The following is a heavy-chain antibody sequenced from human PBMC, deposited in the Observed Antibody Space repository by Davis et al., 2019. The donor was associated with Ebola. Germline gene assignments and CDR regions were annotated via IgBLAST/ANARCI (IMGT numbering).Heavy chain of an antibody. CDR1: GGSFSGYY. J-gene: IGHJ4*02. CDR2: INHSGST. V-gene: IGHV4-34*01. D-gene: IGHD6-19*01. Sequence: SQTLSLTCAVYGGSFSGYYCSWIRPPPGKGLEWIGEINHSGSTNYNPSLKSRVTISVDTSKNQFSLKLSSVTAADTAVYYCARRLIAVAGFDYWGQGTLVTVSS. CDR3: ARRLIAVAGFDY.